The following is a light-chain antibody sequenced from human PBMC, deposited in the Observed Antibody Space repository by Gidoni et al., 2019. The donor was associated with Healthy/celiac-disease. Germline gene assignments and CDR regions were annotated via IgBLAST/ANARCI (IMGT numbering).Light chain of an antibody. CDR2: GAS. V-gene: IGKV3-20*01. CDR3: QQYGSSPQIT. CDR1: QSVSSSY. Sequence: EIVLTQSPGTLSLSPGERATLSCRASQSVSSSYLAWYQQKPGQAPRLLIYGASSRATGIPDRFSGSGSGTDFTLTISRLEPEDFAVYYCQQYGSSPQITFGQXTRLEI. J-gene: IGKJ5*01.